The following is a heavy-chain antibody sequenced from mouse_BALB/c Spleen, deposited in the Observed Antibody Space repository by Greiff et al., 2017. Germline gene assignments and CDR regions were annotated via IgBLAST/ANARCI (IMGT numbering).Heavy chain of an antibody. V-gene: IGHV5-6*01. J-gene: IGHJ2*01. CDR1: GFTFSSYG. D-gene: IGHD2-2*01. CDR3: ARLWLTSSDY. Sequence: VQLKESGGDLVKPGGSLKLSCAASGFTFSSYGMSWVRQTPDKRLEWVATISSGGSYTYYPDSVKGRFTISRDNAKNTLYLQMSSLKSEDTAMYYCARLWLTSSDYWGQGTTLTVSS. CDR2: ISSGGSYT.